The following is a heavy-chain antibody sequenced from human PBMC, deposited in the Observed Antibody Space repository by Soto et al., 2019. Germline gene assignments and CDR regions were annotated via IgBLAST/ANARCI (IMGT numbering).Heavy chain of an antibody. Sequence: GASVKVSCKASGYTFTSYGISWVRQAPGQGLEWMGWISAYNGNTNYAQKLQGRVTMTTDTSTSTAYMELRSLRSDDTAVYYCASGDSRDYYYCYMDFWGKGTTVTLSS. D-gene: IGHD7-27*01. J-gene: IGHJ6*03. CDR1: GYTFTSYG. CDR2: ISAYNGNT. V-gene: IGHV1-18*01. CDR3: ASGDSRDYYYCYMDF.